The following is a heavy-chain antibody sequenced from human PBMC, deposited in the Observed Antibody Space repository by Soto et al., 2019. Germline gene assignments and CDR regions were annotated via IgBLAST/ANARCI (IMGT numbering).Heavy chain of an antibody. CDR3: AKDHDDFWSGYYDY. CDR2: ISGSGGST. V-gene: IGHV3-23*01. D-gene: IGHD3-3*01. CDR1: GFTFSSYA. Sequence: GGSLRLSCAASGFTFSSYAMSWVRQAPGKGLEWISAISGSGGSTYYADSVKGRFTISRDNSKNTLYLQMNSLRAEDTAVYYCAKDHDDFWSGYYDYWGQGTLVTVSS. J-gene: IGHJ4*02.